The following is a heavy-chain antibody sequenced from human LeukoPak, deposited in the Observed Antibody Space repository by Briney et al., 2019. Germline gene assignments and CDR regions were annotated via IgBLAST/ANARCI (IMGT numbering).Heavy chain of an antibody. V-gene: IGHV3-43*01. CDR2: IGWDGGST. CDR3: AKVLGDSLYDAFDI. J-gene: IGHJ3*02. CDR1: GFTFDDYT. Sequence: PGGSLRLPCAASGFTFDDYTMHWVRQAPRKGLEWVSLIGWDGGSTYYADSVKGRFTISRDNSKNSLYLQMNSLRTEDTALYYCAKVLGDSLYDAFDIWGLGTMVAVSS. D-gene: IGHD1-26*01.